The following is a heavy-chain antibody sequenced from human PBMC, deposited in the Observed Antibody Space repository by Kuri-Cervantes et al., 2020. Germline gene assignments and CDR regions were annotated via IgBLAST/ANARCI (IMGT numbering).Heavy chain of an antibody. D-gene: IGHD6-6*01. CDR3: ARDGSDSSSLVY. Sequence: ASVNVSCQSSGYTFTSYGISWVRQAPGQGLEWMGWISACNGDTNYAQKLQGRVTMTRDTSTSTVYMELSSLRSEDTAVYYCARDGSDSSSLVYWGQGTLVTVSS. CDR2: ISACNGDT. CDR1: GYTFTSYG. V-gene: IGHV1-18*01. J-gene: IGHJ4*02.